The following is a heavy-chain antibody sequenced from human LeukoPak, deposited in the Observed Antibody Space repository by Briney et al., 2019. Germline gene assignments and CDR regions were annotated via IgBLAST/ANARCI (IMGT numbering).Heavy chain of an antibody. Sequence: ASVKVSCKASGYTFTSYGISWVRRPPGQGLEWMGWISAYNGNTNYAQKLQGRVTMTTDTSTSTAYMELRSLRSDDTAVYYCAREVPWGVPGNWFDPWGQGTLVTVSS. CDR2: ISAYNGNT. CDR3: AREVPWGVPGNWFDP. CDR1: GYTFTSYG. J-gene: IGHJ5*02. D-gene: IGHD2-8*01. V-gene: IGHV1-18*01.